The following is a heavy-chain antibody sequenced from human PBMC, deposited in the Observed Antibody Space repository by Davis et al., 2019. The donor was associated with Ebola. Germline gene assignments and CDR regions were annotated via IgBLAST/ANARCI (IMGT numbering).Heavy chain of an antibody. CDR1: GFTFSNYA. D-gene: IGHD3-22*01. CDR3: ANFPGTYSYDNSGAY. V-gene: IGHV3-23*01. J-gene: IGHJ4*02. CDR2: ISSSGGST. Sequence: PGGSLRLSCAASGFTFSNYAMSWVRQAPGQGLEWVSGISSSGGSTYYADSVKGRFTISRDNSKNNLYLQMNSLRAEDTALYFCANFPGTYSYDNSGAYWGQGTLVTVSS.